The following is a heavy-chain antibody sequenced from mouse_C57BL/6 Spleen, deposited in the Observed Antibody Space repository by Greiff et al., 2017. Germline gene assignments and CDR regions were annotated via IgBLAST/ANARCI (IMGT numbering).Heavy chain of an antibody. CDR3: ARRYGNYFDY. CDR1: GFTFSDFG. Sequence: EVQRVESGGGLVKPGGSLKLSCAASGFTFSDFGMHWVRQAPEKGLEWVAYISSGSSTIYYADTVKGRFTISRDNAKNTLFLQMTSLRSEDTAMYYCARRYGNYFDYWGQGTTLTVSS. J-gene: IGHJ2*01. CDR2: ISSGSSTI. D-gene: IGHD2-1*01. V-gene: IGHV5-17*01.